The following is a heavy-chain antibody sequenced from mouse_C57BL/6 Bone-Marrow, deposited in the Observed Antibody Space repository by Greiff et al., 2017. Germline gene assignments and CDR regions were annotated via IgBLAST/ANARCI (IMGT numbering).Heavy chain of an antibody. CDR3: ASDYGSSFYWYFDV. V-gene: IGHV1-76*01. CDR2: IYPGSGNT. D-gene: IGHD1-1*01. CDR1: GYTFTDYY. J-gene: IGHJ1*03. Sequence: VQLQQSGAELVRPGASVKLSCKASGYTFTDYYINWVKQRPGQGLEWIARIYPGSGNTYYNEKFKGKATLTAEKSSSTAYRQLSSLTSEDSAVYFCASDYGSSFYWYFDVWGTGTTVTVSS.